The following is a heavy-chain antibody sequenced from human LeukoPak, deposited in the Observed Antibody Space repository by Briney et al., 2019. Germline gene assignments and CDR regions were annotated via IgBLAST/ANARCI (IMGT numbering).Heavy chain of an antibody. J-gene: IGHJ4*02. Sequence: VSVKVSCKASGYTFTSYDINWVRQATGQGLEWMGWMNPNSGNTGYAQKFQGRVTMTRNTSISTAYMELSSLRSEDTAVYYCARVMAAAAPVDYWGQGTLVTVSS. CDR2: MNPNSGNT. CDR1: GYTFTSYD. D-gene: IGHD6-13*01. V-gene: IGHV1-8*01. CDR3: ARVMAAAAPVDY.